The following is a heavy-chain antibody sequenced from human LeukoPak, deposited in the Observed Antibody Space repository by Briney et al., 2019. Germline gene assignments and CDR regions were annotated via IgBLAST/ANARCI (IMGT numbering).Heavy chain of an antibody. D-gene: IGHD4-17*01. CDR3: VKSGPDFGDLPSEYYFDF. CDR1: GFTFSSYG. V-gene: IGHV3-33*06. Sequence: GGALRLSCAASGFTFSSYGMHWVRQAPGKGLEWVAVIWYDGSNQYYADSVRGRFTISRDNSKNTLDLQMNSLRAEDTAAYYCVKSGPDFGDLPSEYYFDFWGQGTLVTVSS. CDR2: IWYDGSNQ. J-gene: IGHJ4*02.